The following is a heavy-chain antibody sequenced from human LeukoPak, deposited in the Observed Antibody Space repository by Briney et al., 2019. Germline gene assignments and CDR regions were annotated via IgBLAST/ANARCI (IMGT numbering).Heavy chain of an antibody. CDR1: GGSINSYY. Sequence: SETLSLTCTVSGGSINSYYWSWIRQPPGKGLEWIGYVYDSGSTNYNPSLKSRATISVDTSKNQFPLNLSSVTAADTAVYYCASASGGWEYFRHWGQGTLVTVSS. V-gene: IGHV4-59*01. D-gene: IGHD2-15*01. J-gene: IGHJ1*01. CDR2: VYDSGST. CDR3: ASASGGWEYFRH.